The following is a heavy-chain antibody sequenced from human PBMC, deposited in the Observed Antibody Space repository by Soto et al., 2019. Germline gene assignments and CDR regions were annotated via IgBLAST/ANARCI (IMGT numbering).Heavy chain of an antibody. CDR3: AKDPYSGSYDTYADYGMDV. V-gene: IGHV3-23*01. CDR1: GFPFISYA. D-gene: IGHD1-26*01. CDR2: ISGSGGSS. Sequence: EGPLLESGGGLVQPGGSLRLSCAASGFPFISYAMNWVRQAPGKGLEWVAAISGSGGSSYYADSVKGRFTISRDNSKNTVYLQMTSLRAEDTAVYYCAKDPYSGSYDTYADYGMDVWGQGTTVTVSS. J-gene: IGHJ6*02.